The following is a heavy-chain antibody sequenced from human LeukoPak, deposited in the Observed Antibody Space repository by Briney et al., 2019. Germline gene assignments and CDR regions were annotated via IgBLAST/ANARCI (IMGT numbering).Heavy chain of an antibody. CDR3: ASGAGTEYYGMDV. CDR1: GFTLSSYW. Sequence: GGSLRLSCEASGFTLSSYWMHWVRQAPWKGLVWVSRISGDGSVPTYADSVKGRFTISRDNAKNTLYLQMSSLRVEDTAVYYCASGAGTEYYGMDVWGQGTTVTVSS. D-gene: IGHD6-19*01. CDR2: ISGDGSVP. V-gene: IGHV3-74*01. J-gene: IGHJ6*02.